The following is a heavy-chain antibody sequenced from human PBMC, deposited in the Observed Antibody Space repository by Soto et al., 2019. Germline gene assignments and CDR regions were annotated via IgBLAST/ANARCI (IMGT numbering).Heavy chain of an antibody. J-gene: IGHJ3*01. CDR1: GDSISSPKW. Sequence: QVQLQESGPGLVKPSGTLSLTCAVSGDSISSPKWWTWVRQPPGKGLEWIGDMLHSGTTNYNPSLKSRVTISVDKSKNQFSLNLYSVTAADTAVYYCAYSPGWCRHDLWGPGTLVIVSS. CDR2: MLHSGTT. V-gene: IGHV4-4*02. CDR3: AYSPGWCRHDL. D-gene: IGHD2-21*01.